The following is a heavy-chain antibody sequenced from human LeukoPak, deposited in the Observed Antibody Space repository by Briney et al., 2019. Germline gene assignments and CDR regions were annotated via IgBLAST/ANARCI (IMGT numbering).Heavy chain of an antibody. D-gene: IGHD2-21*01. J-gene: IGHJ4*02. V-gene: IGHV1-3*01. CDR2: INAGTGDG. CDR1: GYTFSQYG. Sequence: GASVKVSCKASGYTFSQYGVQWVRQAPGQTLEWMGWINAGTGDGIYSQNFQGRFTMTTDTSATTLYMELNSLTFEDTAVYYCARSGADWSCDNWGQGTLVTVSS. CDR3: ARSGADWSCDN.